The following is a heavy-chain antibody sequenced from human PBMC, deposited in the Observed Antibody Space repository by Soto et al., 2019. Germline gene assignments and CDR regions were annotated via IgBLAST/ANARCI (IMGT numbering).Heavy chain of an antibody. CDR2: INTYNGMT. CDR3: AKSPRGEMATD. D-gene: IGHD5-12*01. J-gene: IGHJ4*02. V-gene: IGHV1-18*01. Sequence: QVQLVQSGGEVKKPGASVTVSCKASGYTFINYHITWVRQAPGQGLEWMAWINTYNGMTDYARKFQGRVTMTRDTSTSTAYMELRNLGSDETAVYFCAKSPRGEMATDWGQGTLVTVSS. CDR1: GYTFINYH.